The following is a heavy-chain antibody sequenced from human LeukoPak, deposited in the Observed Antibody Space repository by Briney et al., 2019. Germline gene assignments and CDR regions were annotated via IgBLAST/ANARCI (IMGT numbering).Heavy chain of an antibody. J-gene: IGHJ4*02. Sequence: GGSLRLSCAASGFTFSSSAMSWVRQAPGKGLEWVSTLCANSDCTYYADSVKGRFTISRDNSKNTLYVQMNSLRAEDTAIYYCARIPKTTYFDYWGQGTLVTVSS. D-gene: IGHD4-17*01. CDR3: ARIPKTTYFDY. CDR2: LCANSDCT. V-gene: IGHV3-23*01. CDR1: GFTFSSSA.